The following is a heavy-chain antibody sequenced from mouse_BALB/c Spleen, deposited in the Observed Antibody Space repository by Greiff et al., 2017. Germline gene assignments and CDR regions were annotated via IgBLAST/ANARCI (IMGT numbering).Heavy chain of an antibody. CDR1: GYTFTSYW. CDR3: TRGRDYDYAFDY. CDR2: IYPSDSYT. V-gene: IGHV1-69*02. D-gene: IGHD2-4*01. J-gene: IGHJ2*01. Sequence: QVHVKQPGAELVRPGASVKLSCKASGYTFTSYWINWVKQRPGQGLEWIGNIYPSDSYTNYNQKFKDKATLTVDKSSSTAYMQLSSPTSEDSAVYYCTRGRDYDYAFDYWGQGTTLTVSS.